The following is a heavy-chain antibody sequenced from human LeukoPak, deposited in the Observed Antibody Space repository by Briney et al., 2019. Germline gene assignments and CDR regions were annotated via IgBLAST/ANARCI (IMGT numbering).Heavy chain of an antibody. CDR2: IYWDDDK. J-gene: IGHJ4*02. V-gene: IGHV2-5*02. Sequence: SGPTLVKPTQTLTLTCTFSGFSLSTNGVGVGWFRQPPGKALEWLALIYWDDDKRYIPSLKNRLTITNDTSRNQVVLTMTNMDPVDTATYYCAHMSSTVTTGYFDYWGQGTLVTVSS. CDR3: AHMSSTVTTGYFDY. CDR1: GFSLSTNGVG. D-gene: IGHD4-17*01.